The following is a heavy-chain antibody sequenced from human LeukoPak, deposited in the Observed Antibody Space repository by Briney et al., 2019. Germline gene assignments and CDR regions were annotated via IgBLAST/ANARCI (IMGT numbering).Heavy chain of an antibody. D-gene: IGHD3-22*01. V-gene: IGHV4-59*01. Sequence: SAETLSLTCTVTGGSISSYYWSWIRQPPGKGLEWIGYIYYSGSTNYNPSLKSRVTISVDTSKNQFSLKLSSVTAADTAVYYCARLSSGYYSSWFDPWGQGTLVTVSS. CDR3: ARLSSGYYSSWFDP. J-gene: IGHJ5*02. CDR1: GGSISSYY. CDR2: IYYSGST.